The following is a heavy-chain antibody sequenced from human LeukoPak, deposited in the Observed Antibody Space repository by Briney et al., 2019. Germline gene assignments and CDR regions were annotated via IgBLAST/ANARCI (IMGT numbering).Heavy chain of an antibody. CDR2: ISSSGSAI. V-gene: IGHV3-48*02. Sequence: GGSLRLSCAASGFTFRTYGMSWVRRAPGKGLEWISYISSSGSAIYYADSVKGRFTISRDNVKISLSLQMNSLRDEDTAVYYCARAQDPLLYYSDNSGYYYNLDYWGQGTLVTVSS. D-gene: IGHD3-22*01. CDR3: ARAQDPLLYYSDNSGYYYNLDY. J-gene: IGHJ4*02. CDR1: GFTFRTYG.